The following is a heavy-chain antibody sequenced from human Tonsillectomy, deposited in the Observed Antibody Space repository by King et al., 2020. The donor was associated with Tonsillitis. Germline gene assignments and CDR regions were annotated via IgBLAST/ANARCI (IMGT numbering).Heavy chain of an antibody. CDR3: ARTGRYYYGSGDAFDI. D-gene: IGHD3-10*01. Sequence: VQLVESGGGLVKSGGSLRLSCAASGFTFSDYIMNWVRQAPGRGLDGVQFIISSSHYIYYADSLKGRFTISRDNANNSVFLQMNSLRAEDTAVYYCARTGRYYYGSGDAFDIWGQGTMVTVSS. V-gene: IGHV3-21*01. CDR1: GFTFSDYI. CDR2: IISSSHYI. J-gene: IGHJ3*02.